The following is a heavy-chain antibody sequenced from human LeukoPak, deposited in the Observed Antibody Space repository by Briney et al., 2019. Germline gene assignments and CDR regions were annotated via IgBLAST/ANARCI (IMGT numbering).Heavy chain of an antibody. CDR1: GFTVSSNY. CDR3: ARATAGTVMAVDY. Sequence: GGSLRLSCAASGFTVSSNYMSWVRQAPGKGLEWGSVIYSGGITYYSDSVKGRFTISRDNSKNALYLQMNSLRAEDTAVYYCARATAGTVMAVDYWGQGTLVTVSS. V-gene: IGHV3-53*01. D-gene: IGHD6-13*01. CDR2: IYSGGIT. J-gene: IGHJ4*02.